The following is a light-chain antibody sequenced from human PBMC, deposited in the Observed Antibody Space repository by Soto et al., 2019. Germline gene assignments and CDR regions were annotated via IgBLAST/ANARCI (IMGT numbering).Light chain of an antibody. J-gene: IGLJ1*01. CDR2: DVS. V-gene: IGLV2-14*01. Sequence: QSALTQPASVSGSPGQSITISCTGTSSDVGGYNYVSWYQQHPGKAPKLMIYDVSNRPSGVSNRFSGSKSGNTASLTISGLQAEDEADFYCSQYTSSSTLEGVFGTGTKVTVL. CDR1: SSDVGGYNY. CDR3: SQYTSSSTLEGV.